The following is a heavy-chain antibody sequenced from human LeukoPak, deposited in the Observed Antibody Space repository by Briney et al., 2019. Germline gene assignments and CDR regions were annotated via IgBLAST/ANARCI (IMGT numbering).Heavy chain of an antibody. Sequence: PGGSLRLSCAASGFTFSNYWMHCVRQAPGKGLVWVSRINSDGSSTIYADSVKGRFTISRDNAKNTLYLQMNSLRAEDTAVYSCARVRGIAVASTYYYYGMDVWGQGTTVTVSS. CDR2: INSDGSST. V-gene: IGHV3-74*01. CDR1: GFTFSNYW. J-gene: IGHJ6*02. CDR3: ARVRGIAVASTYYYYGMDV. D-gene: IGHD6-19*01.